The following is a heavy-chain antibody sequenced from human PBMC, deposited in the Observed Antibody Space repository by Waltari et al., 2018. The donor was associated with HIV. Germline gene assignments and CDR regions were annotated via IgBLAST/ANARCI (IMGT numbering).Heavy chain of an antibody. D-gene: IGHD2-15*01. J-gene: IGHJ4*02. V-gene: IGHV3-15*01. CDR1: GFTFNNAW. Sequence: EVQLVESGGGLVKPGGSLRLSCAASGFTFNNAWMSWVRQAPGKGLEWVGRIKSKTECGTTDYAAPVKGRFTISRDDSKNTLYLQMNSLKTEDTAVYYCSTTPARGDHWGQGTLVTVSS. CDR2: IKSKTECGTT. CDR3: STTPARGDH.